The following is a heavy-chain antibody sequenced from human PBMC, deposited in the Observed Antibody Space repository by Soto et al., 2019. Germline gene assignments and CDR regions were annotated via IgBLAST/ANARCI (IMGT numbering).Heavy chain of an antibody. CDR2: IYSGGST. V-gene: IGHV3-53*02. J-gene: IGHJ5*02. CDR1: GFTVSSNY. Sequence: EVQVVETGGGLIQPGGSLRLSCAVSGFTVSSNYMSWVRQPPGKGPEWVSDIYSGGSTYYADDVKGRFTSTRENSKNTLYLQMHSLRAEDAAVYYCARDSDAHNPNWVDLWGQGTLVTVSS. CDR3: ARDSDAHNPNWVDL. D-gene: IGHD1-26*01.